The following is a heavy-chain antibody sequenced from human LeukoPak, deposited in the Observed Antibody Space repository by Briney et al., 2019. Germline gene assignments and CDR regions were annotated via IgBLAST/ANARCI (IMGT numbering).Heavy chain of an antibody. CDR1: GFTFSSYA. J-gene: IGHJ4*02. V-gene: IGHV4-38-2*01. Sequence: GSLRLSCAASGFTFSSYAMTWVRQPPGKGLEWIGSIYYSGSTYYNPSLKSRVTISVDTSKNQFSLKLSSVTAADTAVYYCAPSTDTAMVTIPYWGQGTLVTVSS. CDR2: IYYSGST. D-gene: IGHD5-18*01. CDR3: APSTDTAMVTIPY.